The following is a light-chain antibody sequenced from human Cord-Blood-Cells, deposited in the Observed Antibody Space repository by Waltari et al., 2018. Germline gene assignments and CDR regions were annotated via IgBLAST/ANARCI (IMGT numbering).Light chain of an antibody. CDR2: WAS. V-gene: IGKV4-1*01. J-gene: IGKJ1*01. CDR3: QQYNSYSWT. Sequence: DIVMTQSPDSLAVSLGERATINCMSSQSVLYSSNNKNYLAWYQQKPGQPPKLLIYWASTRESGVPDRFSGSGSGTDFTLTISSLQADDFATYYCQQYNSYSWTFGQGTKVEIK. CDR1: QSVLYSSNNKNY.